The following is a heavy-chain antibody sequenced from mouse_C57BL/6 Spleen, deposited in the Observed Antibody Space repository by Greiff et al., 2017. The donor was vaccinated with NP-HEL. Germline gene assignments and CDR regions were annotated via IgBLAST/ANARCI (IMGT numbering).Heavy chain of an antibody. D-gene: IGHD1-1*01. J-gene: IGHJ2*01. CDR2: IRNKANNHAT. Sequence: EVQLQESGGGLVQPGGSMKLSCAASGFTFSDAWMDWVRQSPEKGLEWVAEIRNKANNHATYYAESVKGRFTISREDSKSSVYLQMNSLRAEDTGIYYCITTVVAYFDYWGQGTTLTVSS. CDR1: GFTFSDAW. CDR3: ITTVVAYFDY. V-gene: IGHV6-6*01.